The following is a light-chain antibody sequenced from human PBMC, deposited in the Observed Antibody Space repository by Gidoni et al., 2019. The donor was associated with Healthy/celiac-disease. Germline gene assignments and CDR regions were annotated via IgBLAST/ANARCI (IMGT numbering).Light chain of an antibody. V-gene: IGKV1-5*03. CDR2: KAS. J-gene: IGKJ4*01. CDR3: QQYNS. CDR1: QSISSW. Sequence: DIQMTRSPSTLSASVGDRVTITCRASQSISSWLAWYQQKPGKAPKLLIYKASSLESGVPSRFSGSGSGTEFTLTISSLQPDDFATYYCQQYNSLGGGTKVEIK.